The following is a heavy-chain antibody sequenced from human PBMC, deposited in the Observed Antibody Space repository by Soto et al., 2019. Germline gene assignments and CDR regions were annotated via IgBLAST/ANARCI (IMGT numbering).Heavy chain of an antibody. CDR1: GFTFSDYW. Sequence: PGGPLRLSCADSGFTFSDYWMSWARQTPGKGQEWVANIKEDGSQKYYADSVKGRFTISRDNGKNVLFLEMKYLSAEDTAVYYCVRNGTTHYWGQGT. V-gene: IGHV3-7*01. J-gene: IGHJ4*02. CDR3: VRNGTTHY. D-gene: IGHD1-1*01. CDR2: IKEDGSQK.